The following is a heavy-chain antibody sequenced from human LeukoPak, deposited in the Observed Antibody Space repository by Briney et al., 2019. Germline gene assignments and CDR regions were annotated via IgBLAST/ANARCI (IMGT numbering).Heavy chain of an antibody. D-gene: IGHD6-13*01. CDR1: GGSISSYY. V-gene: IGHV4-59*01. CDR2: IYYSGST. CDR3: AKMGGSSRSYGMDV. Sequence: SETLSLTCTVSGGSISSYYWSWIRQPPGKGLEWIGYIYYSGSTNYNPSLKSRVTISVDTSKNQFSLKLSSVTAADTAVYYCAKMGGSSRSYGMDVWGQGTTVTVSS. J-gene: IGHJ6*02.